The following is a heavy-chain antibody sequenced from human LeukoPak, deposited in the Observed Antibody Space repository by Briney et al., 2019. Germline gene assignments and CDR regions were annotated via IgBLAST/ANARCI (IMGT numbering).Heavy chain of an antibody. CDR1: GFTFAHYG. CDR3: SRSAYYDGSGNYYDY. D-gene: IGHD3-22*01. J-gene: IGHJ4*02. CDR2: IAFDGRRK. V-gene: IGHV3-30*03. Sequence: GGSLRLSCAASGFTFAHYGVQWVRQAPGKGLEWVAAIAFDGRRKFYTNSVKGRFTISRDNAKNTLYLQMNGLRAEDTAVYYCSRSAYYDGSGNYYDYWGQGTLVTVSS.